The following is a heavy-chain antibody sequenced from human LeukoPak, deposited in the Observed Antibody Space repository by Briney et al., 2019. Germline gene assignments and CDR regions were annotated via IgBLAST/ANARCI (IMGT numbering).Heavy chain of an antibody. CDR2: IYYSGST. D-gene: IGHD3-22*01. CDR3: ARQANYYDSSGYYRLRGFDP. Sequence: KSSETLSLTCTVSGGSISSYYWSWIRQPPGKGLEWIGYIYYSGSTNYNPSLKSRVTISVDTSKNQFSLKLSSVTAADTAVYYCARQANYYDSSGYYRLRGFDPWGQGTLVTVSS. V-gene: IGHV4-59*08. CDR1: GGSISSYY. J-gene: IGHJ5*02.